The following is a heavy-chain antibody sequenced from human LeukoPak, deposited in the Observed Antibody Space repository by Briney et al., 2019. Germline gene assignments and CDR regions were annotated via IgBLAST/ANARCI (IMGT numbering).Heavy chain of an antibody. CDR1: GSCFTSYW. CDR3: ARPYGGNAGN. CDR2: IYPGDSDT. D-gene: IGHD4/OR15-4a*01. V-gene: IGHV5-51*01. J-gene: IGHJ4*02. Sequence: GASLKISYKGSGSCFTSYWICWVRQMPGKGLEWMGIIYPGDSDTSYSPSLQGQVTISADKSISTAYLQWSSLKASDTAMYYCARPYGGNAGNWGQGTLVTVSS.